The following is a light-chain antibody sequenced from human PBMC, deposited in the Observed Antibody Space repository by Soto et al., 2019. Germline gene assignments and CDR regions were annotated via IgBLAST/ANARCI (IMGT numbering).Light chain of an antibody. J-gene: IGKJ1*01. CDR1: QSISTF. Sequence: DIHMTQSPSSLSASVGHIFTITCRASQSISTFLNWYQKKPGKVPKLLIYAASSLHSGVPSRFSGSGSGTDFTLTIRSLQTEDFATYYCQQTYSYWWTFGQGTKVDIK. CDR3: QQTYSYWWT. CDR2: AAS. V-gene: IGKV1-39*01.